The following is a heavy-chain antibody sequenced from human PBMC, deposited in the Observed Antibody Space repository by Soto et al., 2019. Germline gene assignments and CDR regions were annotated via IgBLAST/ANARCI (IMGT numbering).Heavy chain of an antibody. Sequence: EVQLLESGGGLVQPGGSLRLSCAASGFTFSSYAMSWVRQAPGKGLEWVSAISGSGGSTYYADSVKGRCTISRDNSKNTLYLQMNSLRAEDTAVYYCAKDWLAVRGEPPTDWGQGTLVTVSS. CDR3: AKDWLAVRGEPPTD. CDR1: GFTFSSYA. D-gene: IGHD3-10*01. V-gene: IGHV3-23*01. CDR2: ISGSGGST. J-gene: IGHJ4*02.